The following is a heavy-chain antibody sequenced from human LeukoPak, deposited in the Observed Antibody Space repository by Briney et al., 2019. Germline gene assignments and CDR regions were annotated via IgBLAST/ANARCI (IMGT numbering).Heavy chain of an antibody. CDR1: GGSFSGYY. V-gene: IGHV4-34*01. J-gene: IGHJ6*03. D-gene: IGHD6-6*01. CDR2: INHSGST. Sequence: SETLSLTCAVYGGSFSGYYWSWIRQPPGKGLEWIGEINHSGSTNYNPSLKSRVTISVDTSKNQFSLKLSSVTAADTAVYYCARHVIAAHTLPEYYYYYYYMDVWGKGTTVTVSS. CDR3: ARHVIAAHTLPEYYYYYYYMDV.